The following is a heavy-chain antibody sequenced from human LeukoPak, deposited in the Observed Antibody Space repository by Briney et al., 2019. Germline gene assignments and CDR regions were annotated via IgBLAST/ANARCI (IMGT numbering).Heavy chain of an antibody. CDR2: IIPIFGTA. V-gene: IGHV1-69*06. CDR3: ARDLETMVRGVTHIYYYYGMDV. D-gene: IGHD3-10*01. J-gene: IGHJ6*04. Sequence: SVKVSCKASGGTFSSYAMSWVRQAPGQGLEWMGEIIPIFGTANYAQKFQGRVTITADKSTSTAYMELSSLRSEDTAVYYCARDLETMVRGVTHIYYYYGMDVWGKGTTVTVSS. CDR1: GGTFSSYA.